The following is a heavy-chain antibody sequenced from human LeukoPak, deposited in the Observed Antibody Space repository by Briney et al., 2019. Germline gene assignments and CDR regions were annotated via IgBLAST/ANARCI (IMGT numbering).Heavy chain of an antibody. CDR1: GFTFSSYD. V-gene: IGHV3-23*01. D-gene: IGHD5-12*01. CDR3: AKDLVATTYRDAFDI. J-gene: IGHJ3*02. Sequence: GGSLRLSCAASGFTFSSYDMSWVRQAPGKGLEWVSYISGAGGTTYYADSVKGRFTISRDNSKNTMYLQMNSLRAEDTAVYYCAKDLVATTYRDAFDIRGQGTMVTVSS. CDR2: ISGAGGTT.